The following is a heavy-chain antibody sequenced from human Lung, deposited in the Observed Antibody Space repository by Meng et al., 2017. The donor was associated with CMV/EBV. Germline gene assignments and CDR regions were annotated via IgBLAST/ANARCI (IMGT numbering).Heavy chain of an antibody. V-gene: IGHV3-66*02. CDR2: IYSGGST. Sequence: GGSXRLXXAAAGFTVSSNYMSWVRQAPGKGLEWVSVIYSGGSTYYADAVKGRFTISRDNSKNTLYLQMNSMRAEDTAVYYCARAMTLALDGVPSEFDPWGQGTLVXVSS. CDR1: GFTVSSNY. D-gene: IGHD2-8*01. J-gene: IGHJ5*02. CDR3: ARAMTLALDGVPSEFDP.